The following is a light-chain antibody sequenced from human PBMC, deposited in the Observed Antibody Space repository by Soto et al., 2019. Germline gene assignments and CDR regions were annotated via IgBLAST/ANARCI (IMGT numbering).Light chain of an antibody. V-gene: IGLV2-23*01. CDR3: FSFAVGSTLV. J-gene: IGLJ2*01. Sequence: QSVLTQPASVSGSPGQSITIPCTGTSSDVGTYNLVSWHQHHPGKAPKLIIYEGSKRPSGVSNRFSGSKSGNTASLTISGLQAEDEADYYCFSFAVGSTLVFGGGTKLTVL. CDR2: EGS. CDR1: SSDVGTYNL.